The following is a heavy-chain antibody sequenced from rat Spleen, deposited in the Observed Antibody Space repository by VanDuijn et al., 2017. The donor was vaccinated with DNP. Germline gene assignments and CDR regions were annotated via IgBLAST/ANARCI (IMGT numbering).Heavy chain of an antibody. CDR1: GFTFSAFP. J-gene: IGHJ4*01. D-gene: IGHD4-3*01. Sequence: EVQLVESGGGLVQPGRSMKLSCEASGFTFSAFPMAWVRQAPKKGLEWVATIIYDGSRTYYRDSVKGHFTISRDNAKSTLYLQMNSLRSEDMATYYCVRWNSGSYSMDAWGQGTSVTVSS. CDR2: IIYDGSRT. CDR3: VRWNSGSYSMDA. V-gene: IGHV5-46*01.